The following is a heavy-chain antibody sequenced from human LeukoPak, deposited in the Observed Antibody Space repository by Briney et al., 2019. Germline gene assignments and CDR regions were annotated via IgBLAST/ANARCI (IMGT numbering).Heavy chain of an antibody. J-gene: IGHJ4*02. V-gene: IGHV4-38-2*01. Sequence: SETLSLTCDVSGHSIRSGSYWGWIWQPPGKGLEWIGSIHHSGNTYYNSSLKSRLIISVDTSKNQISLKLSSVAAADTAIYYCARGRGGSGDRVIFDIWGQGTLVTISS. CDR1: GHSIRSGSY. CDR3: ARGRGGSGDRVIFDI. D-gene: IGHD1-26*01. CDR2: IHHSGNT.